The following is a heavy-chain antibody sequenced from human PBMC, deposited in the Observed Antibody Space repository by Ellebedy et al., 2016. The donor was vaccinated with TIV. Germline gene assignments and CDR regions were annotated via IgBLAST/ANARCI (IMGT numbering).Heavy chain of an antibody. CDR2: IFYSGTT. D-gene: IGHD1-26*01. CDR1: GGSVTTGNNY. J-gene: IGHJ4*02. V-gene: IGHV4-39*02. Sequence: GSLRLXCTVSGGSVTTGNNYWAWIRQSPGRGLEWIGTIFYSGTTYYSTSLKSRVTMSVDTSKNHFSLKLSSVTAADTAVYYCTRGFHDGDLPWEVLGYWGQGTLVTVSS. CDR3: TRGFHDGDLPWEVLGY.